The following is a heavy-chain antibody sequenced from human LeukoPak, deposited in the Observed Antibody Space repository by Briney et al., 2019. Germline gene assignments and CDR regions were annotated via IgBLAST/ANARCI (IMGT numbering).Heavy chain of an antibody. J-gene: IGHJ1*01. D-gene: IGHD3-10*01. CDR2: IWYDGHST. V-gene: IGHV3-33*01. Sequence: PGRPLRLSCAASGFTFSDFAMHWVRQAPGKGLEWLALIWYDGHSTYYADSVKGRFTISRDDAKNTLYLRMNTLSADDTAVYFCARGYGSGSYLDKWGQGTLVTVSS. CDR1: GFTFSDFA. CDR3: ARGYGSGSYLDK.